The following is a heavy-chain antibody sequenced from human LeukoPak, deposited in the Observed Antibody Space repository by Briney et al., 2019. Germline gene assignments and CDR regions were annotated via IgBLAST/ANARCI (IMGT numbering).Heavy chain of an antibody. D-gene: IGHD2-15*01. CDR1: GFTFSSYA. CDR2: ISYDGSNK. CDR3: ARGAHCSGGSCYSWDYYGMDV. Sequence: GRSLRLSCAASGFTFSSYAMHWVRQAPGKGLEWVAVISYDGSNKYYADSVKGRFTISRDNSKNTLYLQMNSLRAEDTAVYYCARGAHCSGGSCYSWDYYGMDVRGQGTTVTVSS. V-gene: IGHV3-30-3*01. J-gene: IGHJ6*02.